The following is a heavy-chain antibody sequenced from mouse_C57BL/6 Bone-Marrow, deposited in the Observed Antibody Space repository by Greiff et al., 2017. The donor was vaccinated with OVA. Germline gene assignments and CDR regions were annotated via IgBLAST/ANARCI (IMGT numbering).Heavy chain of an antibody. CDR3: ARHGHHYYGSSYGAMDY. V-gene: IGHV1-62-2*01. CDR2: FYPGSGSI. Sequence: VQRVESGAELVKPGASVKLSCKASGYTFTEYTIHWVKQRSGQGLEWIGWFYPGSGSIKYNEKFKDKATLTADKSSSTVYMELSRLTSEDSAVYFCARHGHHYYGSSYGAMDYWGQGTSVTVSS. J-gene: IGHJ4*01. CDR1: GYTFTEYT. D-gene: IGHD1-1*01.